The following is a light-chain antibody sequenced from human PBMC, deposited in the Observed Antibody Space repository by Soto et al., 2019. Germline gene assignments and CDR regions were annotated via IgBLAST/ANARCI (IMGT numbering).Light chain of an antibody. V-gene: IGLV2-14*01. J-gene: IGLJ1*01. CDR3: FSFTNTSTHV. CDR1: SSDIGAYDY. Sequence: ALAQPASLSGSPGQSITISCTGASSDIGAYDYVSWFQQHPGKAPKLMISEVNNRPSGVSNRFSGSKSGNTAYLTISGLQVEDEDEYFCFSFTNTSTHVFGTGTKVTI. CDR2: EVN.